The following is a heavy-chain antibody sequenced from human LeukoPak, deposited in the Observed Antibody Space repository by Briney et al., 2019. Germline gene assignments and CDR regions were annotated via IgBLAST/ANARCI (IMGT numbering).Heavy chain of an antibody. D-gene: IGHD4-17*01. CDR3: AREGSFYGDYDY. J-gene: IGHJ4*02. CDR1: GYTFTSYY. Sequence: GASVKVSCKASGYTFTSYYMHWVRQAPGQGLEWMGIINPSGGSTSYAQKLQGRVTMTRDMSTSTVYMELSSLRSEDTAVYYCAREGSFYGDYDYWGQGTLVTVSS. V-gene: IGHV1-46*01. CDR2: INPSGGST.